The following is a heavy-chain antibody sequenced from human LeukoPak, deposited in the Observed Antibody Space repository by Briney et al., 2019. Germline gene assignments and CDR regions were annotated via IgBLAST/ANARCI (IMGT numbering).Heavy chain of an antibody. J-gene: IGHJ4*02. CDR1: GFTFSSYA. D-gene: IGHD5-24*01. Sequence: GGSLRLSCAASGFTFSSYAMSWVRQAPGKGLEWVSAISGSGGSTYYADSVKGRFTISRDNAKNTLSLQMNSLRAEGTAVYYCARATMGTLDYWGQGTLVTVSS. CDR3: ARATMGTLDY. V-gene: IGHV3-23*01. CDR2: ISGSGGST.